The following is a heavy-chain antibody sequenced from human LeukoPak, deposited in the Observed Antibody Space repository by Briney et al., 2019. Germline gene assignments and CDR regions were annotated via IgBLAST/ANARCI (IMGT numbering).Heavy chain of an antibody. Sequence: GGSLRLSCAASGFTFSSYAMHWVRQAPGKGLEWVAVISYDGSNKYYADSVKGRFTISRDNAKNSLYLQMNSLRAEDTAVYYCARRWGFFSPTDYWGQGTLVTVSS. CDR1: GFTFSSYA. CDR2: ISYDGSNK. D-gene: IGHD3-16*01. V-gene: IGHV3-30-3*01. J-gene: IGHJ4*02. CDR3: ARRWGFFSPTDY.